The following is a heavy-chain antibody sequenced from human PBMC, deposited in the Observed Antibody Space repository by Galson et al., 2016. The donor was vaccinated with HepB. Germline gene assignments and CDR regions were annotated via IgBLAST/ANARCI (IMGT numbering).Heavy chain of an antibody. Sequence: SVKVSCKASGYSFSSYGVSWVRQAPGQGLEWMGWISGHNGNTRYAAKFLGRVTMTTDTPASTAYLELRSLRSDDTAVYYCAAISGTSAALAFDLWGPGTLVTVSS. CDR1: GYSFSSYG. V-gene: IGHV1-18*01. J-gene: IGHJ4*02. D-gene: IGHD1-14*01. CDR2: ISGHNGNT. CDR3: AAISGTSAALAFDL.